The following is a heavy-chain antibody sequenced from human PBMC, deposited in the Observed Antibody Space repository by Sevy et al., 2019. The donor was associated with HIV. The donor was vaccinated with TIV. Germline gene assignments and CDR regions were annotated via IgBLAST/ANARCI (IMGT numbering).Heavy chain of an antibody. D-gene: IGHD3-10*01. V-gene: IGHV3-21*01. CDR1: GFTFSIYS. J-gene: IGHJ6*02. CDR2: ISCSSNFI. CDR3: ARDRDGSGSSGGYGMDV. Sequence: GGSLRLSCVASGFTFSIYSMNWVRQAPGKGLEWVSSISCSSNFIYYADSVKGRFIISRDNAKNLLYLQMSSLRAEDTAVYYCARDRDGSGSSGGYGMDVWGQGTTVTVSS.